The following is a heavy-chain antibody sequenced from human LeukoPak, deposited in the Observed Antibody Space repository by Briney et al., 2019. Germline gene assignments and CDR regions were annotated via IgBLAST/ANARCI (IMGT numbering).Heavy chain of an antibody. CDR3: ARDDTLAAAGTKDY. CDR1: GYTFTSYG. Sequence: ASVKVSCKASGYTFTSYGISWVRQAPGQGLEWMGWISAYNGNTNYAQKLQGRVTMTTDTSTSTAYKELRSLRSDDTAVYYCARDDTLAAAGTKDYWGQGTLVTVSS. V-gene: IGHV1-18*04. J-gene: IGHJ4*02. CDR2: ISAYNGNT. D-gene: IGHD6-13*01.